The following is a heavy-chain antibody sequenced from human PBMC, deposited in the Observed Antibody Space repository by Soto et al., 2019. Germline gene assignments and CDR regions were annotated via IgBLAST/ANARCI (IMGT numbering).Heavy chain of an antibody. CDR1: GGSISSYY. V-gene: IGHV4-59*01. D-gene: IGHD3-9*01. CDR3: ARVQLRYFDWLLPIGPWFDP. Sequence: QVQLQESGPGLVKPSETLSLTCTVSGGSISSYYWSWIRQPPGKGLEWIGYIYYSGSTNYNPSLKSRVTISVDTSKSLFSLKLSSVTAADTAVYYCARVQLRYFDWLLPIGPWFDPWGQGTLVTVSS. J-gene: IGHJ5*02. CDR2: IYYSGST.